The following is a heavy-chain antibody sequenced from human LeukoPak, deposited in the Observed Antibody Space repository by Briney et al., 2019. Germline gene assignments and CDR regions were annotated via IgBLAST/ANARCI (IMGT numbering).Heavy chain of an antibody. J-gene: IGHJ4*02. V-gene: IGHV1-2*02. Sequence: ASVKVSCKASGYSFTDYCVHWLRQAPGQGPEWMGWINPSSGGTTFAQSFHDRVTLTRDTSITTAYMELNSLRSDDTALYYCARALRGSGYDPYDYWGQGTLVTVSS. CDR3: ARALRGSGYDPYDY. CDR1: GYSFTDYC. CDR2: INPSSGGT. D-gene: IGHD5-12*01.